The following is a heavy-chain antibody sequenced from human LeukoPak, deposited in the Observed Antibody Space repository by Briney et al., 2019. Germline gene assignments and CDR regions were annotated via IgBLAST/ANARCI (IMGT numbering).Heavy chain of an antibody. CDR3: ATSDFWSGYYVRFDP. CDR2: IIPTFGTA. Sequence: ASVKVSCKASGGTFSSYAIRWLRQAPGQGLEWMGGIIPTFGTANYAQKFQGRVTITADESTSTAYMELSSLRSEDTAVYYCATSDFWSGYYVRFDPWGQGTLVTVSS. J-gene: IGHJ5*02. CDR1: GGTFSSYA. D-gene: IGHD3-3*01. V-gene: IGHV1-69*01.